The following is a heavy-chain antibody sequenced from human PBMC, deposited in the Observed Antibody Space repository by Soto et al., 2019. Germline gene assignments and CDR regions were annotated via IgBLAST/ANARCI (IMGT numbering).Heavy chain of an antibody. CDR3: GRVGGPWYIDF. V-gene: IGHV3-7*03. J-gene: IGHJ4*02. CDR1: GFTFNTYY. Sequence: EVQLVESGGGLVQPAESLRLSCAAAGFTFNTYYMTWVRQTPGKGLEWVANIRQDGNEKFYVDSVKGRFTISRDNAKKSLYLQMNSLRGEDSAVYYCGRVGGPWYIDFWGQGTLVTVSS. D-gene: IGHD2-15*01. CDR2: IRQDGNEK.